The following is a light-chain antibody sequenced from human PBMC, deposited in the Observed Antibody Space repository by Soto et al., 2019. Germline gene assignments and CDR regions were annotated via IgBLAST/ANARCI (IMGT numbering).Light chain of an antibody. CDR3: QHYGSSLWT. J-gene: IGKJ1*01. CDR2: DAS. CDR1: QSVSRTY. V-gene: IGKV3-20*01. Sequence: EIVLTQSLGTLSLSPGERATLSCRASQSVSRTYLAWYQQKRGQAPRLLIYDASRRATGIPDRLSGSGSGTEFTLTINRLETEDFAVYYCQHYGSSLWTFGQGTKVDIK.